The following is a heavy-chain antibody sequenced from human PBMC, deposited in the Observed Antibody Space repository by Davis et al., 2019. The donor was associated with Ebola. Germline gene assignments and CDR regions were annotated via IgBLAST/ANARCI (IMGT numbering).Heavy chain of an antibody. CDR1: GGSFSRYY. CDR3: ARTAKTSVSDLGLGYTYFDP. V-gene: IGHV4-34*01. J-gene: IGHJ5*02. CDR2: INHSGST. Sequence: SQTLSLTCSVYGGSFSRYYWSWIRHPPAKGLECIGEINHSGSTNYNPSLRSRVTISVDMSRDQFSLKMNPVTAADTAVYYCARTAKTSVSDLGLGYTYFDPWSQGTLVTVSS. D-gene: IGHD1-1*01.